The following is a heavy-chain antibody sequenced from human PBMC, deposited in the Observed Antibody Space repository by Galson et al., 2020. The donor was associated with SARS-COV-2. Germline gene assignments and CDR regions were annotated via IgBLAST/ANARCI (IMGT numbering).Heavy chain of an antibody. CDR3: ARDTSFSSTSCSPILNCYYYYMDV. D-gene: IGHD2-2*01. CDR2: INTHTGNP. V-gene: IGHV7-4-1*02. CDR1: GYTFTSNA. J-gene: IGHJ6*03. Sequence: ASVTVSCKASGYTFTSNAMNWVRPAPGQGREWMGWINTHTGNPTYAQGLTGRFVFSLATSVSTAYLQISSLKAEDTAVYYCARDTSFSSTSCSPILNCYYYYMDVWGKGTTVTVSS.